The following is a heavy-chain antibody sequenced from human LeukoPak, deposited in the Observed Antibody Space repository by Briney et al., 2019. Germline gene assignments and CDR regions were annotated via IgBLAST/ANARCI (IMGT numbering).Heavy chain of an antibody. V-gene: IGHV1-46*01. Sequence: ASVKVSCKASGYTFSTYYMHWLRQAPGHGLQWMGIINPSGAGTSYAQKFQGRVTMTRDTSTSTVYMELSSLRSEGTAVYYCARGAPVVVPSDYGPGYFRLWGQGTLVTVSS. J-gene: IGHJ1*01. D-gene: IGHD2-15*01. CDR3: ARGAPVVVPSDYGPGYFRL. CDR1: GYTFSTYY. CDR2: INPSGAGT.